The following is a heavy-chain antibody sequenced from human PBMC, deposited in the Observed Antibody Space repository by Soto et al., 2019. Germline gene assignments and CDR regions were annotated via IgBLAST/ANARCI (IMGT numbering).Heavy chain of an antibody. D-gene: IGHD4-17*01. CDR3: ARGASSVTTFYFDL. V-gene: IGHV1-3*01. Sequence: QVQVVQSGAEVKKPGASVTVSCKASGYTFTSYAMHWVRQAPGQRLEWMGWINPGNGNTKNSQKFQGRVTITRDTFASTAYMELSSLRSEDTAVYYCARGASSVTTFYFDLWGRGTLVTVSS. CDR1: GYTFTSYA. CDR2: INPGNGNT. J-gene: IGHJ2*01.